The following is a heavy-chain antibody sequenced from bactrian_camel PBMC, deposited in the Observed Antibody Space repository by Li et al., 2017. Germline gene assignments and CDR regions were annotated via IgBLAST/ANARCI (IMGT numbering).Heavy chain of an antibody. CDR3: VVDYEFCLAYSMPKATY. D-gene: IGHD3*01. CDR2: LNPYDFK. CDR1: GFISNSCH. V-gene: IGHV3S10*01. Sequence: DVQLVESGGGSVQAGGSLRLSCTFPGFISNSCHMTWYRQAAGKEREWVSILNPYDFKTYADSVRGRFTISKDIATDTVYLEMNSLMPEDTAMYYCVVDYEFCLAYSMPKATYWGQGTQVTVS. J-gene: IGHJ4*01.